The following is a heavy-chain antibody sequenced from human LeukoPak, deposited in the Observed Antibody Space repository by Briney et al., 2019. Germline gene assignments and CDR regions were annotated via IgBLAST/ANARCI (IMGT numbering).Heavy chain of an antibody. V-gene: IGHV3-30*03. CDR3: ARGGYYGSAIEDY. Sequence: GGSLRLSCAASGFTFNSYGMHWVRQAPGKGLEWVAVASYDGSNTYYGDSVKGRFTIARDNSNNTLYLQMNSVRTEDTAVYYCARGGYYGSAIEDYWGQGTLVTISS. CDR2: ASYDGSNT. D-gene: IGHD3-10*01. CDR1: GFTFNSYG. J-gene: IGHJ4*02.